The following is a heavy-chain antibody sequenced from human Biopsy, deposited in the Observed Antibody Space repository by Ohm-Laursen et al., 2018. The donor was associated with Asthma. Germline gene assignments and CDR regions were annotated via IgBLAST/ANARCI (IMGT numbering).Heavy chain of an antibody. J-gene: IGHJ1*01. Sequence: SLRLSCAPSGFTFGEYWMSWVRQVPGKGLEWVANINHDGSEKNHVDSLKGRFTISRDNAKNSLYLQMNSLRAEDTAVYYCARTFHFWSPYHAEHYQLWGQGTLVTVSS. V-gene: IGHV3-7*01. CDR3: ARTFHFWSPYHAEHYQL. CDR2: INHDGSEK. D-gene: IGHD3-3*02. CDR1: GFTFGEYW.